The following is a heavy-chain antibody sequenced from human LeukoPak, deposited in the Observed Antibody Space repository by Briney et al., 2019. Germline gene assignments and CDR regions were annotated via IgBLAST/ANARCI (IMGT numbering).Heavy chain of an antibody. D-gene: IGHD3-22*01. CDR3: ARDPYDSSGYRTYYFDY. Sequence: GGSLRLSCTVSGFTVSSNSWSWVRQAPGKGLEWVSFIYSGGNTHYSDSVTGRFTISRDNSKNSLYLQMNSLRAEDTALYYCARDPYDSSGYRTYYFDYWGQGTLVTVSS. V-gene: IGHV3-53*01. CDR1: GFTVSSNS. CDR2: IYSGGNT. J-gene: IGHJ4*02.